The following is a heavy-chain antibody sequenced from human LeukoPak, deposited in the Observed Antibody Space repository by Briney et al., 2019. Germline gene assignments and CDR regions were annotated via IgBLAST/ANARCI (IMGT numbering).Heavy chain of an antibody. D-gene: IGHD2-21*02. CDR3: AKDLAPYCGGDCSALDY. V-gene: IGHV3-9*01. CDR1: GFTFDDYA. Sequence: GRSLRLSCAASGFTFDDYAMHWVRQVPGKGLEWVAGISWSSGNIGYADSVRGRFTISRDNSKNTLYLQMNSLRAEDTAVYYCAKDLAPYCGGDCSALDYWGQGTLVTVSS. J-gene: IGHJ4*02. CDR2: ISWSSGNI.